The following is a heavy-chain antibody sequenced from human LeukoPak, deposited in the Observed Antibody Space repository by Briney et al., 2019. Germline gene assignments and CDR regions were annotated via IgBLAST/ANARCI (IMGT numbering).Heavy chain of an antibody. CDR2: ISSSSSHI. Sequence: GGSLRLSCAASGFTFSGYSMSWVRQAPGKGLEWVSIISSSSSHIYDADSVKGRFTISRDNAKNSLYLQMNSLRPEDTAVYYCSRGYDTSASGYTDVWGKGATVIVSS. V-gene: IGHV3-21*01. J-gene: IGHJ6*03. D-gene: IGHD3-22*01. CDR3: SRGYDTSASGYTDV. CDR1: GFTFSGYS.